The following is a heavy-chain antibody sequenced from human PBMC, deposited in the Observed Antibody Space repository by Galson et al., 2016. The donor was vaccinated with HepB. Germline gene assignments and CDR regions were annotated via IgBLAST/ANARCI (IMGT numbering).Heavy chain of an antibody. CDR2: VWFDESNK. D-gene: IGHD3-10*01. V-gene: IGHV3-33*01. Sequence: SLRLSCAASGFTFKKYGMHWVRQAPGKGLEWVAVVWFDESNKYYADSVKGRFTISRDNSKNTVYLYMNSLRAEDTAVFYCARDPGRDDGMDVWGQGTTVTGSS. CDR3: ARDPGRDDGMDV. J-gene: IGHJ6*02. CDR1: GFTFKKYG.